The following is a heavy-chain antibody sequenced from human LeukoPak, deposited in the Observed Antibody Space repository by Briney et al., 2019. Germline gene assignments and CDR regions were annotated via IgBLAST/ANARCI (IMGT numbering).Heavy chain of an antibody. V-gene: IGHV3-53*04. CDR2: IYSGGST. CDR3: GYSGYDFPFDY. Sequence: PGGSLILSCAASEFSVSANYMSWVRQAPGKGLEWVSVIYSGGSTFYADSVKGRFTISRHNSRNTLYLQMNSLRAEDTAVYYCGYSGYDFPFDYWGQGTLVTVSS. J-gene: IGHJ4*02. CDR1: EFSVSANY. D-gene: IGHD5-12*01.